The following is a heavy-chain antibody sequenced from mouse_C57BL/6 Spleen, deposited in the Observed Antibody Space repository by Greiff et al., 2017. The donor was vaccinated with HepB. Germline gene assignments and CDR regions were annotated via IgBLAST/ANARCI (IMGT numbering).Heavy chain of an antibody. CDR3: ARGGGYSTPWYFDV. J-gene: IGHJ1*03. CDR1: GYAFSSSW. CDR2: IYPGDGDT. D-gene: IGHD2-3*01. Sequence: VQLQQSGPELVKPGASVKISCKASGYAFSSSWMNWVKQRPGKGLEWIGRIYPGDGDTNYNGKFKGKATLTADKTSSTAYMQLSSLTSEDSAVYFCARGGGYSTPWYFDVWGTGTTVTVSS. V-gene: IGHV1-82*01.